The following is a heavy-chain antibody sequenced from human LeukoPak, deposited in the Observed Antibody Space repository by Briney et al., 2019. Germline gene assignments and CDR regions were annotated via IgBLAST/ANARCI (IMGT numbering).Heavy chain of an antibody. CDR1: GGSISSYY. CDR3: AREGKLTGYFGGLGFNY. D-gene: IGHD6-19*01. CDR2: IDYSGNT. Sequence: SETLSLTCTASGGSISSYYWSWIRQAPGKGLEWIANIDYSGNTIYNPALKSRVTMSVDTSKNQFSLNLTSVTAADTAVYYCAREGKLTGYFGGLGFNYWGQGILVTVSS. J-gene: IGHJ4*02. V-gene: IGHV4-59*01.